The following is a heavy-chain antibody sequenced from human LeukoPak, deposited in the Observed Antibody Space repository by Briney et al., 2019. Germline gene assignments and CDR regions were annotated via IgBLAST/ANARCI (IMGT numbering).Heavy chain of an antibody. D-gene: IGHD3-10*01. CDR1: GYTFTSYG. CDR3: AKSDYYGSKQQLDYYGMDV. V-gene: IGHV1-18*01. J-gene: IGHJ6*02. CDR2: ISAYNGNT. Sequence: ASVKVSCKASGYTFTSYGISWVRQAPGQGLEWMGWISAYNGNTNYAQKLQGRVTMTTDTSTSTAYMELRSLRSDDTAVYYCAKSDYYGSKQQLDYYGMDVWGQGTTVTVSS.